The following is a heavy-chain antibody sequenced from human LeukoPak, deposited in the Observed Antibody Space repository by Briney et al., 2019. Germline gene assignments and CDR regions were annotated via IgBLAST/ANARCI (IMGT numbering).Heavy chain of an antibody. Sequence: GRSLRLSCAASGFTFSSYGMHWVRQAPGQGLEWVAVISYDGSNKYYADSVKGRFTISRDNSKNNLYLQMNSLRAKATDVYYCAKCPRRRSSNYWGQGTLVTVSS. CDR1: GFTFSSYG. CDR2: ISYDGSNK. V-gene: IGHV3-30*18. CDR3: AKCPRRRSSNY. J-gene: IGHJ4*02. D-gene: IGHD6-13*01.